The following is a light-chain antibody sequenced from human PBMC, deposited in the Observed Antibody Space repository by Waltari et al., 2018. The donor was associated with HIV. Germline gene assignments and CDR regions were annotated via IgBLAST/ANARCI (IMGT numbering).Light chain of an antibody. CDR2: QDK. V-gene: IGLV3-1*01. CDR1: KMGAKY. CDR3: QAWDRTTGV. J-gene: IGLJ1*01. Sequence: SFALTQPPSLSVSPGQTANISCSGEKMGAKYVSWYQQKSGQSPVVVIFQDKRRPSGIPERFSGSNSGNTATLTISGTQPIDEADYYCQAWDRTTGVFGTGTKLTVL.